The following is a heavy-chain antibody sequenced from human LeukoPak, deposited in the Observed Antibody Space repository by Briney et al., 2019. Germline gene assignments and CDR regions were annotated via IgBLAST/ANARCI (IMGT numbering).Heavy chain of an antibody. CDR3: AKPSYSSGWPEYFQH. J-gene: IGHJ1*01. CDR2: IGSSGGST. D-gene: IGHD6-19*01. CDR1: GFTFSSYD. Sequence: GGSLRLSCAASGFTFSSYDMSWVRQAPGKGLEWVSVIGSSGGSTYYADSVKGRFTISRDNSKNTLYLQMNSLRAEDTAVYYCAKPSYSSGWPEYFQHWGQGTLVTVSS. V-gene: IGHV3-23*01.